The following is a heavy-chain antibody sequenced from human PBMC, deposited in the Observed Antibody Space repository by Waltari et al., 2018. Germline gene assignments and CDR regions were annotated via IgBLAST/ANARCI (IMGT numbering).Heavy chain of an antibody. CDR3: ARGLWGGTTFDP. CDR2: IFSSGIT. V-gene: IGHV4-31*03. J-gene: IGHJ5*02. Sequence: QVQLQESGPGLVKPSQTLSLTCTVSGGSISSNYYYWSWIRQHPGKGLEGIGYIFSSGITYSTPSLKSRVTISVDTAKTQSSLRLTSVTAADTAVYYCARGLWGGTTFDPWGQGTLVTVSS. D-gene: IGHD3-16*01. CDR1: GGSISSNYYY.